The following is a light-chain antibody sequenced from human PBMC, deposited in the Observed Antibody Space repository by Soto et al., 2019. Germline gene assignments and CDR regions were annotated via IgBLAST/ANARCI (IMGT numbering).Light chain of an antibody. CDR1: SSDVGGYYY. Sequence: QSVLTQPASVSGSPGQSITISCAGTSSDVGGYYYVSWYQQHPRRAPRLLIYEVSNRPSGVSDRFSGSKSGNTASLTISGLQPDDEADYYCSSYTSSNTVIFGGGTKLTVL. CDR2: EVS. J-gene: IGLJ2*01. CDR3: SSYTSSNTVI. V-gene: IGLV2-14*01.